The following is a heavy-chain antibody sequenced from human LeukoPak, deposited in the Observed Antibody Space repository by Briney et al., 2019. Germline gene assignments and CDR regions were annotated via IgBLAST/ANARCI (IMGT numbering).Heavy chain of an antibody. D-gene: IGHD3-10*01. CDR3: ARGLHRGYYFDY. V-gene: IGHV4-34*01. CDR1: GGSFSGYY. CDR2: INHSGST. Sequence: SETXSLTCAVYGGSFSGYYWSWLRQPPGKGLEWVGEINHSGSTNYNPSHKSRVNISVEKSKNEFSLKLSSVTAAGTAVYYCARGLHRGYYFDYWGQETLVTVSS. J-gene: IGHJ4*02.